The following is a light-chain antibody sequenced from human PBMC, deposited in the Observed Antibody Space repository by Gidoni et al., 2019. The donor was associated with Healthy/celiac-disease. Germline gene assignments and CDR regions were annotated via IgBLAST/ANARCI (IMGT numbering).Light chain of an antibody. CDR3: QQRSNWPGT. V-gene: IGKV3-11*01. Sequence: EIVLTQSPATLSLTPGERATLSCRASQRLSSYLAWYQQKPGQAPRLLIYDASNRATGIPARFSGSGSGTDITLTSSSLEPEDFAVYYCQQRSNWPGTFGQGTKVEI. CDR1: QRLSSY. J-gene: IGKJ1*01. CDR2: DAS.